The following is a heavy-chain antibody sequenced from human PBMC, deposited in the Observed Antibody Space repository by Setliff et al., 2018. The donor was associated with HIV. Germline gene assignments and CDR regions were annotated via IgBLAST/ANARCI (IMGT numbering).Heavy chain of an antibody. J-gene: IGHJ4*02. CDR2: MYYTGTT. Sequence: SETLSLTCTVSGGSLTGYHWSWIRQSAGKELEWVGRMYYTGTTDYNPSLMSRVTLSIDRSKNQFALEVNSMTAADAAVYYCARSIYGSGTYPLDIWSQGTLVTVSS. D-gene: IGHD3-10*01. CDR1: GGSLTGYH. V-gene: IGHV4-4*07. CDR3: ARSIYGSGTYPLDI.